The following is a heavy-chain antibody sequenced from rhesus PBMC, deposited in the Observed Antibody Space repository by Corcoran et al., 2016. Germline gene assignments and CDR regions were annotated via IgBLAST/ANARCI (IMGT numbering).Heavy chain of an antibody. J-gene: IGHJ4*01. V-gene: IGHV2-1*01. CDR1: GFSLSTRGMG. Sequence: QVTLKESGPALVKPTQTLTLTCPFSGFSLSTRGMGGGRTRCLPGKTLEWLAHLYWDGDKRYSTSLKSRLTISKDTSKNQVVLTMTNMDPVDTATYYCARIGSSNYGTFDYWGQGVLVTVSS. CDR3: ARIGSSNYGTFDY. D-gene: IGHD4-23*01. CDR2: LYWDGDK.